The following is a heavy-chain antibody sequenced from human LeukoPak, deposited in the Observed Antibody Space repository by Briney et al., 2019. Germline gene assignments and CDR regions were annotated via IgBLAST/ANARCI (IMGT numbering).Heavy chain of an antibody. J-gene: IGHJ4*02. CDR2: ISGSGGDT. V-gene: IGHV3-23*01. CDR3: ATAGADFWSGSDY. D-gene: IGHD3-3*01. Sequence: GGSLRLSCAVSGFTFSSYAMTWVRQAPGKGLEWVSAISGSGGDTYYADSVEGRFTISRDNSKNTLYLQMNSLRAEDTAVYYCATAGADFWSGSDYWGQGTPVTVSS. CDR1: GFTFSSYA.